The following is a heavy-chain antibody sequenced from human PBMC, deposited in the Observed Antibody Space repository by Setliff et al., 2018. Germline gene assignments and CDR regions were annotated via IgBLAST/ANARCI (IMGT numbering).Heavy chain of an antibody. CDR2: IYTDGTT. CDR3: ARTHCTTTSCFYFHY. Sequence: ASETLSLTCTVSGASLRSGSNYWGWFRQPAGKGLEWIGRIYTDGTTSYSPSLKSRLSISADTSKNQFSLKLTSVTAADTAVYYCARTHCTTTSCFYFHYWGQGTVVTVSS. V-gene: IGHV4-61*02. CDR1: GASLRSGSNY. J-gene: IGHJ4*02. D-gene: IGHD2-2*01.